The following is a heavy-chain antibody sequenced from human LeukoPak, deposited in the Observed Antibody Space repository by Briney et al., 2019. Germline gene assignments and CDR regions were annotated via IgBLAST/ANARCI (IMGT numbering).Heavy chain of an antibody. CDR2: ISYDGSNK. Sequence: SGGSLRLSCAASGFTFSSYAMHWVRQAPGKGLEWVAVISYDGSNKYYADSVKGRFTISRDNSKNTLYLQMNSLRAEDTAVYYCVRDGVVPAAISDAFDIWGQGTMVTVSS. V-gene: IGHV3-30-3*01. CDR3: VRDGVVPAAISDAFDI. D-gene: IGHD2-2*02. CDR1: GFTFSSYA. J-gene: IGHJ3*02.